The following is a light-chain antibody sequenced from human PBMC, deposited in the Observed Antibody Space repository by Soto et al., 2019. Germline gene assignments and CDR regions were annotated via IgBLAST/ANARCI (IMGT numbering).Light chain of an antibody. CDR3: CSYSRSSPYV. CDR2: DVS. J-gene: IGLJ1*01. V-gene: IGLV2-14*03. Sequence: QSVLNQPASVSGSPGQSITISCTGTSSDVGAYNYVSWYQHHPGKVPRLMIFDVSNRPSGVSNRFSGSKSGNTASLTISGLQAEDEADYYCCSYSRSSPYVFGAGTKVTVL. CDR1: SSDVGAYNY.